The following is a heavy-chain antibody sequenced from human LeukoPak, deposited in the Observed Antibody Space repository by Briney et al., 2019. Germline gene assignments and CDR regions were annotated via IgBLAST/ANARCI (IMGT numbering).Heavy chain of an antibody. CDR2: IIPIFGTA. Sequence: ASVKVSCKASGGTFSSYAISWVRQAPGQGLEWMGGIIPIFGTANYAQKFQGRVTITADESTSTAYMELSSLRSEDTAVYYCAREKRSITIFGVVTYYFDYWGQGTLVTVSS. CDR1: GGTFSSYA. J-gene: IGHJ4*02. V-gene: IGHV1-69*13. CDR3: AREKRSITIFGVVTYYFDY. D-gene: IGHD3-3*01.